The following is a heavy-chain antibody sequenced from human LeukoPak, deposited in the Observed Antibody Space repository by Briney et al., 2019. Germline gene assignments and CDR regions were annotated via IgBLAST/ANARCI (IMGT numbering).Heavy chain of an antibody. J-gene: IGHJ4*02. CDR3: ARAPQSAYYDFWSGAPPNYFDY. CDR2: INSSNRNI. D-gene: IGHD3-3*01. V-gene: IGHV3-21*01. Sequence: GGSLRLSGSASGFTFSNYSRNRDPQAPGKELEWVSSINSSNRNIYYAVSVKGRFTIDRDNAKNSLYMQMNSLRAEDTAVYYCARAPQSAYYDFWSGAPPNYFDYWGQGTLVTVSS. CDR1: GFTFSNYS.